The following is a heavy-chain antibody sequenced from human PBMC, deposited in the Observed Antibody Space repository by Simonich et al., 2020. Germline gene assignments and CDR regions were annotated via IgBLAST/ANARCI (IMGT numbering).Heavy chain of an antibody. CDR2: ISSSGSTI. V-gene: IGHV3-48*03. CDR1: GFTFSSYD. CDR3: ARDFRLQLVEIGTYYYYGMDV. J-gene: IGHJ6*02. Sequence: EVQLVESGGGLVQPGGSLRLSCAASGFTFSSYDMNWVRQAPGKGLEWVSYISSSGSTINYADSVKGRFTISRDNAKNSLYLQRNSLRAEDTDVYYCARDFRLQLVEIGTYYYYGMDVWGQGTTVTVSS. D-gene: IGHD6-6*01.